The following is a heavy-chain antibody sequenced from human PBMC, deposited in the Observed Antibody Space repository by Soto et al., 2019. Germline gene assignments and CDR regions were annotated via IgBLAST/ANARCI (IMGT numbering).Heavy chain of an antibody. J-gene: IGHJ4*02. D-gene: IGHD5-12*01. Sequence: QVQLVQSGAEVKKPGSSVKVSCKASGGSFSNYAISWVRQAPGQGLEWMGGIIPMFTTASYAQKFQDRVTITADASTRTAYMELSSLRSDDTAVYYCASGRGIYSGHDYGGYYFDYWGQGSLVTVSS. V-gene: IGHV1-69*01. CDR3: ASGRGIYSGHDYGGYYFDY. CDR1: GGSFSNYA. CDR2: IIPMFTTA.